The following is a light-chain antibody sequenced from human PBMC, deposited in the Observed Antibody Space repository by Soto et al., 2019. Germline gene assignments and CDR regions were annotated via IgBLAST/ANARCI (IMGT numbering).Light chain of an antibody. V-gene: IGLV2-14*01. CDR1: NSDVGAYNY. J-gene: IGLJ2*01. Sequence: QSVLTQPASVSGSPGQSITISCTGTNSDVGAYNYVSWYQQYPGKAPKLMIFDVNNRPSGVSYRFSGSKSGSTAYLTISGLQAEDEADYYCNSFTSSSTVLFGGGTKLTVL. CDR2: DVN. CDR3: NSFTSSSTVL.